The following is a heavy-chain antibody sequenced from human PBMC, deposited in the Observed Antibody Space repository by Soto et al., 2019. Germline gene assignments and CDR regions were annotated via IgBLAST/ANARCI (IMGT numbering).Heavy chain of an antibody. CDR3: ARDRRSIAGDTRYYGMDV. CDR2: IYYTGSS. V-gene: IGHV4-31*03. Sequence: SETLSLPCTVSGGSISSGGYYWSWIRQHPGKGLEWIGCIYYTGSSYYNPSLKSRVTISVDTSKNQFSLKLSSVTAEVTAVYYCARDRRSIAGDTRYYGMDVWGQGNTVTASS. J-gene: IGHJ6*02. D-gene: IGHD6-6*01. CDR1: GGSISSGGYY.